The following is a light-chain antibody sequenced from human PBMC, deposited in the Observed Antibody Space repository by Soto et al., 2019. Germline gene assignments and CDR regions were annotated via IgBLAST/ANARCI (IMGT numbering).Light chain of an antibody. V-gene: IGLV2-14*01. CDR1: SSDVGNYNY. CDR2: NVN. J-gene: IGLJ1*01. Sequence: SALTKFASWFGFPGESITISRKGTSSDVGNYNYVSWYQQHPGEVPKLIIFNVNNRPSGVSNRFSGSKSGNTASLTISGLQAEDEADYYCSSFTSSTTYVFGTGTKVTVL. CDR3: SSFTSSTTYV.